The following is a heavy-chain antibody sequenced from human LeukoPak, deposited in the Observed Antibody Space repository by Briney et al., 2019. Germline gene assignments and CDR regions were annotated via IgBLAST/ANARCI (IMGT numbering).Heavy chain of an antibody. CDR2: ISYDGSNK. CDR1: GFTFSSYG. J-gene: IGHJ4*02. Sequence: GGSLRLSCAASGFTFSSYGMLWVRQAPGKGLEGVAVISYDGSNKYYAASVKGRFTISRDNYKNTLYLQMNGLRAEGTAVYYCAKDGSGDTAMATRFDYGGQGTRVTVSS. CDR3: AKDGSGDTAMATRFDY. D-gene: IGHD5-18*01. V-gene: IGHV3-30*18.